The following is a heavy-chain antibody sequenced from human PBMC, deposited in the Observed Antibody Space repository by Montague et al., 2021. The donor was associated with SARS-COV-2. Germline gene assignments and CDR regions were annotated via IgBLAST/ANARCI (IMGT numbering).Heavy chain of an antibody. CDR1: GGSFSGYY. V-gene: IGHV4-34*01. CDR3: ARGSWHIVVVTAIRDGYYGMDV. J-gene: IGHJ6*02. Sequence: ETLSLTCAVYGGSFSGYYWSWIRQPPGKGLEWIGEINHSGSTNYNPSLKSRVTIPVDTSKNQFSLKLSSVTAADTAVYYCARGSWHIVVVTAIRDGYYGMDVWGQGTTVTVS. D-gene: IGHD2-21*02. CDR2: INHSGST.